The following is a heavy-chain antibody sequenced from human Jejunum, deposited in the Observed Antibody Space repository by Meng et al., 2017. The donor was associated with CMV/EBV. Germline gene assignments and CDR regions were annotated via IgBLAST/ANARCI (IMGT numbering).Heavy chain of an antibody. CDR1: GYSVSSGYY. D-gene: IGHD3-3*01. CDR2: MFHGGST. J-gene: IGHJ6*02. Sequence: VSGYSVSSGYYWGWIRQSPGKGLVLIGTMFHGGSTNYNPSLKSRVTILLDPSKNQLSLNLSSVTAADTAVYYCARASIYYYHVDVWGPGTTVTVSS. V-gene: IGHV4-38-2*02. CDR3: ARASIYYYHVDV.